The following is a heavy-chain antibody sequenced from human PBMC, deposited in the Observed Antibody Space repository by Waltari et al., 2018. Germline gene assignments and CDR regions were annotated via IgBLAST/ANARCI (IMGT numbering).Heavy chain of an antibody. V-gene: IGHV1-8*03. D-gene: IGHD6-13*01. CDR3: ARGRAAGRGYYFDY. Sequence: QVQLVQSGAEVKKPGASVKVSCKASGSTFTSYDINWVRQATGQGLEWMGWMNPNSGNTGYAQKFQGRVTITRNTSISTAYMELSSLRSEDTAVYYCARGRAAGRGYYFDYWGQGTLVTVSS. J-gene: IGHJ4*02. CDR2: MNPNSGNT. CDR1: GSTFTSYD.